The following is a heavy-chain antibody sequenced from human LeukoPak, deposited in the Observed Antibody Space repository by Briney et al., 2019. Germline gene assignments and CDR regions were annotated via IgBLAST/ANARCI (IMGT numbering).Heavy chain of an antibody. CDR3: ARHYRGYGDYKPWFDP. CDR1: GGFFSGYY. J-gene: IGHJ5*02. Sequence: PSETLSLTCAVYGGFFSGYYWSWIRQPPGKGLEWIGEINNSGSTNYNPSLKSRVTISVDTSKNQFSLKLSSVTAADTAVYYCARHYRGYGDYKPWFDPWGQGTLVTVSS. CDR2: INNSGST. D-gene: IGHD4-17*01. V-gene: IGHV4-34*01.